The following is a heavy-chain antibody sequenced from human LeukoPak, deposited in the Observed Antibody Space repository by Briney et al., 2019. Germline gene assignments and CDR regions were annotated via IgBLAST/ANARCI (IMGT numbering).Heavy chain of an antibody. CDR1: GFTFSSYA. CDR2: ISGSGGST. CDR3: ADTYYYGSGSQDDAFDI. J-gene: IGHJ3*02. V-gene: IGHV3-23*01. Sequence: GGSLRLSCAASGFTFSSYAMSWVRQAPGKGLEWVSAISGSGGSTYYADSVKGRFTISRDNSKNTLYLQMISLRAEDTAVYYCADTYYYGSGSQDDAFDIWGQGTMVTVSS. D-gene: IGHD3-10*01.